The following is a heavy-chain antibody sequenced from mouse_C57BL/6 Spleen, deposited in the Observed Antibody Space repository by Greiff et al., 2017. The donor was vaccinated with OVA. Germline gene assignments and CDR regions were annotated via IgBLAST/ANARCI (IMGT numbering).Heavy chain of an antibody. CDR2: INYDGSST. CDR1: GFTFSDYY. J-gene: IGHJ4*01. V-gene: IGHV5-16*01. Sequence: EVMLVESEGGLVQPGSSMKLSCTASGFTFSDYYMAWVRQVPEKGLEWVANINYDGSSTYYLDSLKSRFIISRDNAKNILYLQMSSLKSEDTATYYCARDRFRYAMDYWGQGTSVTVSS. CDR3: ARDRFRYAMDY.